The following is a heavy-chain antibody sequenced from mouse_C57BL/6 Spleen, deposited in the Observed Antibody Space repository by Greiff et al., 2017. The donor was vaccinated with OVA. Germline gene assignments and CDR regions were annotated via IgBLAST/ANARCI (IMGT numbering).Heavy chain of an antibody. V-gene: IGHV1-80*01. D-gene: IGHD3-2*02. CDR2: IYPGDGDT. CDR3: ARGGSTAQAGYFDY. CDR1: GYAFSSYW. J-gene: IGHJ2*01. Sequence: QVQLQQSGAELVKPGASVKISCKASGYAFSSYWMNWVKQRPGKGLEWIGQIYPGDGDTNYNGKFKGKATLTADKSSSTAYMQLSSLTSEDSAVYFCARGGSTAQAGYFDYWGQGTTLTVSS.